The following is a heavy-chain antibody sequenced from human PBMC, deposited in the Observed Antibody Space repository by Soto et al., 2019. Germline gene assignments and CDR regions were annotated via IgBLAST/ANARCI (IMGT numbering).Heavy chain of an antibody. CDR3: ARHPGHCSGGSCYSQRYHHHSGMAV. CDR2: IYPGDSDT. Sequence: GESLKISCKGSGYSFTSYWIGWVRQMPGKGLEWMGIIYPGDSDTRYSPSFQGQVTISADKSISTASLQWSSLQASDTAMYYCARHPGHCSGGSCYSQRYHHHSGMAVWAQATTVPVS. V-gene: IGHV5-51*01. J-gene: IGHJ6*02. D-gene: IGHD2-15*01. CDR1: GYSFTSYW.